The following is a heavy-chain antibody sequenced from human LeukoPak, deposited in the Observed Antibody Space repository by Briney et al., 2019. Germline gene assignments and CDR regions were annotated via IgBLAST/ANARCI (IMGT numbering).Heavy chain of an antibody. CDR3: ARVDGSGAFAP. Sequence: PSETLSLTCTVSGGSISSYYWSWIRQPPGKGLEWIGYIYYSGSTNYNPSLKSRATISVDTSKNQFSLKLSSVTAADTAVYYCARVDGSGAFAPWGQGTLVTVSS. CDR1: GGSISSYY. D-gene: IGHD3-10*01. V-gene: IGHV4-59*01. J-gene: IGHJ5*02. CDR2: IYYSGST.